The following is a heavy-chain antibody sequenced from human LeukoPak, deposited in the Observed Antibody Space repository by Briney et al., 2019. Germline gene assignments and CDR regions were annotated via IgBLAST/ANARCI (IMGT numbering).Heavy chain of an antibody. J-gene: IGHJ4*02. V-gene: IGHV4-39*01. Sequence: PSETLSLTCSVPGGSISSSSYYWGWIRQPPGKGLEWIGSIYYSGSTYYNPSLKSRITISVDTSKNQFSLKLSSVTAADTAVYYCARQFWSLDYWGQGTLVTVSS. CDR3: ARQFWSLDY. CDR1: GGSISSSSYY. D-gene: IGHD2-8*02. CDR2: IYYSGST.